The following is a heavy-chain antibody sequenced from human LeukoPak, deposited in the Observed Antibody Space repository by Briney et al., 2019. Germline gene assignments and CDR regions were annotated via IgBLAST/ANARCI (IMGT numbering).Heavy chain of an antibody. V-gene: IGHV4-30-4*08. J-gene: IGHJ4*02. CDR3: ASSTVPAAIPYFDY. D-gene: IGHD2-2*02. CDR2: IYYSGST. CDR1: GGSISSGDYY. Sequence: SQTLSLTCTVSGGSISSGDYYWSWIRQPPAKGLEWIGYIYYSGSTYYNPSLKSRVTISVDTSKNQFSLKLSSVTAADTAVYYCASSTVPAAIPYFDYWGQGTLVTVSS.